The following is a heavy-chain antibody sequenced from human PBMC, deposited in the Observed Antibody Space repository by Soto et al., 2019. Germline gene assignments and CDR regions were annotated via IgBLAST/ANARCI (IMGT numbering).Heavy chain of an antibody. Sequence: SVKVSCTASGGTFSSYAISWVRQAPGQGLEWMEGIIPIFGTANYAQKFQGRVTITADESTSTAYMELSSLRSEDTAVYYCARDGGSKVVPAAIGPPHYYYGMDVWGQGTTVTVSS. D-gene: IGHD2-2*01. CDR2: IIPIFGTA. J-gene: IGHJ6*02. V-gene: IGHV1-69*13. CDR1: GGTFSSYA. CDR3: ARDGGSKVVPAAIGPPHYYYGMDV.